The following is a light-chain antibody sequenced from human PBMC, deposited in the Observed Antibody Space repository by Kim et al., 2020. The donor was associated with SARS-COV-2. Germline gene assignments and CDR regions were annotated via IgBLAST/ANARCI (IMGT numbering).Light chain of an antibody. CDR3: GAWDDSLSGRV. V-gene: IGLV1-47*01. CDR2: RNN. J-gene: IGLJ3*02. Sequence: GQRGTISCSGSSSNIGINDVYWYQQLPGTAPKLLIYRNNKRPSGVPDRFSGSKSGTSASLVISGLRSEDEADYYCGAWDDSLSGRVFGGGTQLTVL. CDR1: SSNIGIND.